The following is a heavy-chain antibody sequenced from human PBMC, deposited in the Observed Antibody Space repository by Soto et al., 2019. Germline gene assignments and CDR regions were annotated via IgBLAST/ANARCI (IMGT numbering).Heavy chain of an antibody. J-gene: IGHJ5*02. Sequence: PSETLSLTCTVSGYPISSGSYWAWIRQPPGKGPEWIGRIYTSGSTNYNPSLKSRVTMSVDTSKNQFSLKLSSVTAADTAVYYCARYPTFDPWGQGTLVTVSS. CDR2: IYTSGST. V-gene: IGHV4-38-2*02. CDR1: GYPISSGSY. CDR3: ARYPTFDP.